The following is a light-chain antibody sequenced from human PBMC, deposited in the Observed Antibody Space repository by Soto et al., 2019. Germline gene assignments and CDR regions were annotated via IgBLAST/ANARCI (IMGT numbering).Light chain of an antibody. CDR1: QSVRGTY. V-gene: IGKV3-20*01. CDR2: GAS. CDR3: QQYATSPQT. Sequence: EIVLTQSPGTLSLSPGERATLSCRASQSVRGTYLAWYQQKPGQAPRLLIYGASNRATGIPDRFSGSGSGTDFTLTISRLEPEDFVVYYCQQYATSPQTFGQGTKVDI. J-gene: IGKJ1*01.